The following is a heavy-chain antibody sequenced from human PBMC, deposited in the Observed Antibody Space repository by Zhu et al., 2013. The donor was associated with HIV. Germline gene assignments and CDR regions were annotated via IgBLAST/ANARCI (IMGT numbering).Heavy chain of an antibody. CDR2: VNPTSGHA. Sequence: QVQLVQSGPEVKKPGASVKVSCKASGYTFTNYGINWVRQATGHGLEWMGWVNPTSGHAGYAQKFQGRVTMTRDTSINTAYMDLSRLKSDDTAVFFCAREAIDKNTVVGARGGRFDIWGQGTLVTVSS. CDR1: GYTFTNYG. J-gene: IGHJ3*02. V-gene: IGHV1-8*01. D-gene: IGHD2-15*01. CDR3: AREAIDKNTVVGARGGRFDI.